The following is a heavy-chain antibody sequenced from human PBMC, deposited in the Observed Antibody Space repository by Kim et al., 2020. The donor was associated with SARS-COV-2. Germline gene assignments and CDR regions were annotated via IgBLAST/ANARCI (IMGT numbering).Heavy chain of an antibody. CDR2: ISAYNGNT. CDR1: GYSFSSYG. D-gene: IGHD6-13*01. Sequence: ASVKVSCKASGYSFSSYGLTWVRQAPGQGLEWMGWISAYNGNTNYAQKLQGGVTMTTDTSTSTAYMELRSLRSDDTAVYYCARDGQAAARGDWYFDVWGRGTLVTVSS. J-gene: IGHJ2*01. CDR3: ARDGQAAARGDWYFDV. V-gene: IGHV1-18*01.